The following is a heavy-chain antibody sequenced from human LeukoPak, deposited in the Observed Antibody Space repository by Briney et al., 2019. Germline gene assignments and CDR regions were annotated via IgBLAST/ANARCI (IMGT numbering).Heavy chain of an antibody. CDR2: INHSGST. CDR3: ARAPYGGNLYYFDY. V-gene: IGHV4-34*01. J-gene: IGHJ4*02. CDR1: GGSFSGYY. D-gene: IGHD4-23*01. Sequence: SETLSLTCAVYGGSFSGYYWSWIRQPPGKGLEWIGEINHSGSTNYNPSLKSRVTISVDTSKNQFSLKLSSVTAADTAVYYCARAPYGGNLYYFDYWGQGTLATVSS.